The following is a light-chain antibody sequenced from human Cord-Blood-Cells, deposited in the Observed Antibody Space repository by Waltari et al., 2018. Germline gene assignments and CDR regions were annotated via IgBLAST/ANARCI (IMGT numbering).Light chain of an antibody. CDR2: DAS. J-gene: IGKJ1*01. CDR3: QQRSNWPT. V-gene: IGKV3-11*01. CDR1: QSVSSY. Sequence: EIVLTQSPATLSLSPGERATLSCRASQSVSSYLAWYPQKPGPAPRLLIYDASNRATGIPARFSGSGSGTDFTLTISSLEPEDFAVYYCQQRSNWPTFGQGTKVEIK.